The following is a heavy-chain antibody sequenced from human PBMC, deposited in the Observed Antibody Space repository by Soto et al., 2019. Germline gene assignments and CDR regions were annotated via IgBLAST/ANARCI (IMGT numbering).Heavy chain of an antibody. J-gene: IGHJ1*01. V-gene: IGHV4-34*01. CDR2: INHSGST. D-gene: IGHD3-10*01. CDR3: ARGGYYYYGSGSYYKYFQH. Sequence: SETLSLTCAVYGGSFSGYYWSWIRQPPGKGLEWIGEINHSGSTNYNPSLKSRVTISVDTSKNQFSLKLSSVTAADTAVYYCARGGYYYYGSGSYYKYFQHWGQGTLVTVSS. CDR1: GGSFSGYY.